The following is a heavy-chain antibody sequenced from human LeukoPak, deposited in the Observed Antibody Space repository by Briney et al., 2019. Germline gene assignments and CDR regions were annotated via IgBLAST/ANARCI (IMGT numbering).Heavy chain of an antibody. CDR3: ARGYCSGGSCYSYYYYNYMDV. V-gene: IGHV4-38-2*02. CDR2: IHYSGST. J-gene: IGHJ6*03. D-gene: IGHD2-15*01. CDR1: GYSISSGYY. Sequence: SETLSLTCTVSGYSISSGYYWGWIRQPPGKGLEWIGSIHYSGSTYYNPSLKSRVTISVDTSKNQFSLKLSSVTAADTAVYYCARGYCSGGSCYSYYYYNYMDVWGKGTTVTVSS.